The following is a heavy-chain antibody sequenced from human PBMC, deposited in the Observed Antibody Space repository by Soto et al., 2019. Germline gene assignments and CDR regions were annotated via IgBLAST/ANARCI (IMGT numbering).Heavy chain of an antibody. D-gene: IGHD6-19*01. Sequence: EVQLVESGGGLVKPGGSLRLSCAASGFTFSNAWMSWVRQAPGKGLEWVGRIKSKTDGGTTDYAAPVKGRFTISRDDSKNTLYLQRNSLKTGDTAGYYCTPVAVEVSAWRWGDSSGWYSEYFQHWGQGTLVTVSS. CDR1: GFTFSNAW. CDR2: IKSKTDGGTT. V-gene: IGHV3-15*01. CDR3: TPVAVEVSAWRWGDSSGWYSEYFQH. J-gene: IGHJ1*01.